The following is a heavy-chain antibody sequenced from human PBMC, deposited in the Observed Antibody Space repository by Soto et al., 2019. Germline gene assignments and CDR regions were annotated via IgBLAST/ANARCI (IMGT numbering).Heavy chain of an antibody. V-gene: IGHV1-18*01. J-gene: IGHJ5*01. Sequence: ASVKVSCKASGYTFTSYAISWVRQAPGQGLEWMGWISAYNGNINYAQKLQGRVTMTTDTSTSTAYMELRSLRSDDTAVYYCARDLRSRGFDSWGQGALVTVSS. CDR3: ARDLRSRGFDS. CDR2: ISAYNGNI. CDR1: GYTFTSYA.